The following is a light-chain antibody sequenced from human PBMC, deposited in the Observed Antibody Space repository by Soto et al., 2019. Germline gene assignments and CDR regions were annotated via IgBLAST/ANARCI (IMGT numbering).Light chain of an antibody. V-gene: IGLV1-51*01. J-gene: IGLJ1*01. CDR1: SSNIGTYY. CDR2: DNN. Sequence: QSVLTQPPSVSAAPGHEVTISCSGSSSNIGTYYVSWYQQLPGTAPKLLIYDNNKRPSGIPDRFSGSKSGASATLGIAGLQTGDEADYYCGTWDSSLRVYVLGTGTKLTVL. CDR3: GTWDSSLRVYV.